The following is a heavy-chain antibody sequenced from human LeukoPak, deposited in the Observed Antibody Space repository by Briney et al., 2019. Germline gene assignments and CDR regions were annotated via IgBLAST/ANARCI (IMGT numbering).Heavy chain of an antibody. CDR2: MNPNSGNT. CDR3: AREGCSSTSCQGGWFDP. Sequence: ASVKVSCKASGYTFTSYDINWVRQATGQGLEWMGWMNPNSGNTGYAQKFQGRVTMTRDTSISTAYMELSRLRSDDTAVYYCAREGCSSTSCQGGWFDPWGQGTLVTVSS. CDR1: GYTFTSYD. D-gene: IGHD2-2*01. J-gene: IGHJ5*02. V-gene: IGHV1-8*01.